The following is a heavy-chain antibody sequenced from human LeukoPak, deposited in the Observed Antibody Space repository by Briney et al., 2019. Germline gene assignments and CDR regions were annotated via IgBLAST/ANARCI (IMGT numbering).Heavy chain of an antibody. CDR3: ATLGYRFDNSGYSPSFNY. D-gene: IGHD3-22*01. V-gene: IGHV3-7*01. J-gene: IGHJ4*02. CDR2: IKQDGSEK. Sequence: GGSLRLSCLDSGFTFTIFWMSWVHQAPGKGLEWVANIKQDGSEKYYLDSVKGRFTVSRDNAKNSLYLQMNSLTVEGTAVYYCATLGYRFDNSGYSPSFNYWGQGTLVTVSS. CDR1: GFTFTIFW.